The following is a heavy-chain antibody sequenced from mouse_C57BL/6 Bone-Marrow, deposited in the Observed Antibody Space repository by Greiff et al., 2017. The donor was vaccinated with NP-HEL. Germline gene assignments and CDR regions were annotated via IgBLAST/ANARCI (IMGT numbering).Heavy chain of an antibody. CDR3: ARLGPTTVKDCDV. D-gene: IGHD2-10*01. CDR1: GYTFTSYG. CDR2: IYPRSGNT. Sequence: VQLQQSGAELARPGASVKLSCKASGYTFTSYGISWVKQRTGQGLEWIGEIYPRSGNTYYNEKFKGKATLTADKSSSTAYMELRSLTSEDSAVYFCARLGPTTVKDCDVWGTGTTVTVSS. J-gene: IGHJ1*03. V-gene: IGHV1-81*01.